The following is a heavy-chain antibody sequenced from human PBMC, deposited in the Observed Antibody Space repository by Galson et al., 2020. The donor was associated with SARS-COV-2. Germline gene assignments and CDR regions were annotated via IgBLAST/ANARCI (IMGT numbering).Heavy chain of an antibody. CDR2: TYYRSKWYN. D-gene: IGHD6-19*01. V-gene: IGHV6-1*01. J-gene: IGHJ6*02. CDR1: GDSVSSNSPA. Sequence: SQTLSLTCAISGDSVSSNSPAWHWIRQSPSRGLEWLGRTYYRSKWYNDYAVSVKSRITINPDTSKNQFSLQLNSVTPEDTAVYYCAREEQGPTVRYYYYGMDVWGQGTTVTVSS. CDR3: AREEQGPTVRYYYYGMDV.